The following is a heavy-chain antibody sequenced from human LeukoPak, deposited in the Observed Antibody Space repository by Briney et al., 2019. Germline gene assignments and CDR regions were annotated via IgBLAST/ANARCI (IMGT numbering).Heavy chain of an antibody. V-gene: IGHV4-59*01. J-gene: IGHJ5*02. D-gene: IGHD2-15*01. Sequence: SETLSLTCTVSGGSISSYYWSWIRQPPGKGLEWIGYIYYSGSTNYNPSLKSRVTISVDTSKNQCTLKLSSVTAADTAVYYCAGITYCSGGSCYGWWFDPWGQGTLVTVSS. CDR2: IYYSGST. CDR3: AGITYCSGGSCYGWWFDP. CDR1: GGSISSYY.